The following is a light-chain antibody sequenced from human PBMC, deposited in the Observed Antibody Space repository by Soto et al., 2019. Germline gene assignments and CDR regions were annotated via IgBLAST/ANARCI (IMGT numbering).Light chain of an antibody. CDR1: SSDVGSYNL. V-gene: IGLV2-23*02. J-gene: IGLJ2*01. CDR2: EVS. CDR3: CSYAGSSTYVV. Sequence: QSVLTQPASVSGSPGQSITISCTGTSSDVGSYNLVSWYQQHPGKAPKLMIYEVSKRPSGVSNRFSGSKSGNTASLTISGLQAEDEADYYCCSYAGSSTYVVFGGGTKVTFL.